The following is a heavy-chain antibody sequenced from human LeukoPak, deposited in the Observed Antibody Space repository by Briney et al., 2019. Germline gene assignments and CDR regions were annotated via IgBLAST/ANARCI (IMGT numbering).Heavy chain of an antibody. J-gene: IGHJ4*02. CDR1: GFTFSSYV. V-gene: IGHV3-23*01. D-gene: IGHD3-22*01. CDR3: ASDAYDSSGYHTLGGY. Sequence: SGGSLRLSCAASGFTFSSYVMSWVRQAPGKGLEWVSSISNSGGSTYYADSVKGRFTISRDNSKNTLYLQMNSLRAEDTAVYYCASDAYDSSGYHTLGGYWGQGTLVTVSS. CDR2: ISNSGGST.